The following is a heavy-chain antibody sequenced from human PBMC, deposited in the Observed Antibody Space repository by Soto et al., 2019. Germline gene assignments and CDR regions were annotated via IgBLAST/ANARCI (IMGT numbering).Heavy chain of an antibody. Sequence: QVQLVESGGGEVQPGRSLTISCAASGFTFSTYGMHWVRQTPGKGLGWVAVISYDGTNKFYSDSVKGRFTISRDNFKNTLTLQMNSLRADDTAVYSCAKDLQSYGDYDYYCYGMDVWGIGTRVTVSS. CDR1: GFTFSTYG. V-gene: IGHV3-30*18. CDR3: AKDLQSYGDYDYYCYGMDV. CDR2: ISYDGTNK. D-gene: IGHD4-17*01. J-gene: IGHJ6*04.